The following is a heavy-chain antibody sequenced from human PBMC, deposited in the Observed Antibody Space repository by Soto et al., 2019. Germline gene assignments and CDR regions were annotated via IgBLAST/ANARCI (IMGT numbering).Heavy chain of an antibody. Sequence: PGGSLRLSCAASGFTFSDYGMHWVRQAPGKGLEWVAVVSHDGRNTHYADSVKGRFTISRDSSKNTVSLEMTSLRAEDTAVYYCAKEGRQWLVTSDFNYWGQGALVTVSS. V-gene: IGHV3-30*18. CDR3: AKEGRQWLVTSDFNY. D-gene: IGHD6-19*01. J-gene: IGHJ4*02. CDR1: GFTFSDYG. CDR2: VSHDGRNT.